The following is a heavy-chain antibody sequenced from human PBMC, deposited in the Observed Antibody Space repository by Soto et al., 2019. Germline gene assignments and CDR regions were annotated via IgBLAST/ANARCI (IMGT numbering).Heavy chain of an antibody. Sequence: ASVKVSCKASGYTFTSYGISWVRQAPGQGLEWMGWISAYNGNTNYAQKLQGRVTMTTDTSTSTAYMELRSLRSDDTAVYYCARHIVGGVTGYYYYMDVWGKGTTVTVSS. J-gene: IGHJ6*03. V-gene: IGHV1-18*01. D-gene: IGHD2-15*01. CDR2: ISAYNGNT. CDR1: GYTFTSYG. CDR3: ARHIVGGVTGYYYYMDV.